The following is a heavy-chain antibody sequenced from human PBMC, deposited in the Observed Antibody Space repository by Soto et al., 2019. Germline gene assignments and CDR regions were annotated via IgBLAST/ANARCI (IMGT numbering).Heavy chain of an antibody. Sequence: QLQLQESGPGLVKPSETLSLTCTVSGGSISSRNYYWAWVRQPPGKGLEWIGNIYYSGDTYYRPTLRSRLTISVDTSKNQFSLKLSSLTVADTAMYYCASLQVPGNFEYWGQGNLVTVSS. CDR2: IYYSGDT. J-gene: IGHJ4*02. V-gene: IGHV4-39*01. D-gene: IGHD6-13*01. CDR1: GGSISSRNYY. CDR3: ASLQVPGNFEY.